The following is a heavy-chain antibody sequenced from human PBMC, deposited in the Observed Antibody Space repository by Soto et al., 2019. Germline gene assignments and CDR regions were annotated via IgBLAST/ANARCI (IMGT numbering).Heavy chain of an antibody. J-gene: IGHJ4*02. Sequence: ASVKVSCKASGYSFISHYIHWVRQAPGQGLEWMGFINPSGGSATLAQKFQGRVTMTRDTSTSTVYMELTILRSEDAAVYYCARDYLSSKLSMSYFDFWGQGTLVTVSS. CDR2: INPSGGSA. V-gene: IGHV1-46*01. CDR3: ARDYLSSKLSMSYFDF. D-gene: IGHD2-2*01. CDR1: GYSFISHY.